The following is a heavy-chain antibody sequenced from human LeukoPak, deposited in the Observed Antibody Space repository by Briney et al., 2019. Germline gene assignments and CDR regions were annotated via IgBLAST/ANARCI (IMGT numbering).Heavy chain of an antibody. CDR1: GGSISSSSYY. Sequence: SETLSLTCTVSGGSISSSSYYWGWIRQPPGKGLEWIGSIYYSGSTYYNPSLKSRVTVSVDTSKNQFSLKLSSVTAADTAVYYCAREPERTDYGDYHPDLWGRGTLVTVSS. V-gene: IGHV4-39*07. D-gene: IGHD4-17*01. CDR3: AREPERTDYGDYHPDL. J-gene: IGHJ2*01. CDR2: IYYSGST.